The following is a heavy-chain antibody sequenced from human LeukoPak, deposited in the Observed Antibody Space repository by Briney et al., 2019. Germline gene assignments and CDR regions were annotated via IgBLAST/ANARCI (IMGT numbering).Heavy chain of an antibody. CDR1: GYTFTPYP. CDR2: INPNSGVT. CDR3: ARDSSNSSSFGS. J-gene: IGHJ4*02. D-gene: IGHD4-11*01. V-gene: IGHV1-2*05. Sequence: ASVKGSCKASGYTFTPYPIHWVRLAPGHGLDWMGRINPNSGVTHYAQKFHGRVTMTKDTSTDTAYMELSSLRSHDTGIYWCARDSSNSSSFGSWGQGTPVTVSS.